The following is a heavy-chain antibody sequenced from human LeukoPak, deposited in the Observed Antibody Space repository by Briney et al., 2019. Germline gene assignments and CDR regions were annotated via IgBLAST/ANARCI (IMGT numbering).Heavy chain of an antibody. V-gene: IGHV3-7*01. Sequence: GGSLRLSCAASGFAFDNYWMTWVRQAPGKGLEWVANMKQDGSEEYYVDSVKGRFTISRDNAKNSLYLQMNSLRAEDTAVYYCARTNWGYDYWGQGTLVTVSS. CDR2: MKQDGSEE. D-gene: IGHD7-27*01. CDR1: GFAFDNYW. J-gene: IGHJ4*02. CDR3: ARTNWGYDY.